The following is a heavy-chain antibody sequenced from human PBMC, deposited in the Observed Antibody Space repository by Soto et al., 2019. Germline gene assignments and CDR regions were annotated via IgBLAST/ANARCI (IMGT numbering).Heavy chain of an antibody. CDR3: AKDRGYSYARVLDQ. CDR1: GFTFSTYG. CDR2: ISYDGSSK. V-gene: IGHV3-30*18. D-gene: IGHD5-18*01. J-gene: IGHJ4*02. Sequence: QVQLVESRGGVVQPGRSLRLSCAASGFTFSTYGMHWVRQAPGKGLEWVAVISYDGSSKYYADSVKGRFTISRDNSKNTLYLQMTSVRAEDTAVYYCAKDRGYSYARVLDQWGQGTLVTVSS.